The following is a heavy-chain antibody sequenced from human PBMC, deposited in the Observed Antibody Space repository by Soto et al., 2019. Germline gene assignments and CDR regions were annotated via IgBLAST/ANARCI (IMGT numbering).Heavy chain of an antibody. J-gene: IGHJ4*02. V-gene: IGHV4-4*02. CDR1: GGSISVDDW. D-gene: IGHD6-19*01. Sequence: SETLSLTCAVSGGSISVDDWWSWVRQPPGKGLEWIGEIYHSGSTNYNPSLKSRVTISVDNSKNQFSLKLSSVTAADTAVYYCAKGYRSGWYYWGQGTLVTVS. CDR3: AKGYRSGWYY. CDR2: IYHSGST.